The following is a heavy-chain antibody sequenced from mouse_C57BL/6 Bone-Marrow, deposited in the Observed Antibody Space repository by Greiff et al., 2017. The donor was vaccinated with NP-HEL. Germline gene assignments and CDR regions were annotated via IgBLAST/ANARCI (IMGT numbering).Heavy chain of an antibody. CDR1: GFTFSSYG. J-gene: IGHJ3*01. V-gene: IGHV5-6*02. Sequence: EVKVVESGGDLVKPGGSLKLSCAASGFTFSSYGMSWVRQTPDKRLEWVATISSGGSYTYYPDSVKGRFTISRDNAKNTLYLQMSSLKSEDTAMYYCARRDYYGSSYWFAYWGQGTLVTVSA. D-gene: IGHD1-1*01. CDR2: ISSGGSYT. CDR3: ARRDYYGSSYWFAY.